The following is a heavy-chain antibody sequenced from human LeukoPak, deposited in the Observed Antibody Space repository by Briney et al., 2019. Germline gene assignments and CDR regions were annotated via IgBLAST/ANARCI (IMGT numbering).Heavy chain of an antibody. V-gene: IGHV1-2*02. Sequence: ASVKVSCKTSGYTFTGYYIHWVRQAPGQGLERTGWINPNSGGTNYAQNFQGTVTMTRDTSTSTAYMELSSLRSDDTAVYYCARRLGTGTTLGYWGQGTLVTVSS. D-gene: IGHD1-1*01. CDR1: GYTFTGYY. CDR2: INPNSGGT. CDR3: ARRLGTGTTLGY. J-gene: IGHJ4*02.